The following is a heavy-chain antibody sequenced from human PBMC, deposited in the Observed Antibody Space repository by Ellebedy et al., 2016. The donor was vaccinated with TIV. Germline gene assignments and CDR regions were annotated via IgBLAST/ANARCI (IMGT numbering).Heavy chain of an antibody. CDR3: ARTTIFGSHFDY. D-gene: IGHD3-3*01. J-gene: IGHJ4*02. CDR1: GFSLTTSGMS. V-gene: IGHV2-70*01. CDR2: FDWDDDT. Sequence: SGPTLVKPTQTLTLTCTFSGFSLTTSGMSVSWIRQPPGKALEWLALFDWDDDTYYSTSLRTRPTISKDTSKNQVVLTMTNVDPVDTATYYCARTTIFGSHFDYWGQGTLVTVSS.